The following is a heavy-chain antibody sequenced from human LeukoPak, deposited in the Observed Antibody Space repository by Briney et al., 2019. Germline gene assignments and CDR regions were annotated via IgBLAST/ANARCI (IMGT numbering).Heavy chain of an antibody. J-gene: IGHJ5*02. CDR3: ARLRGSSSWPRGWFDP. Sequence: PSETLSLTCAVYGGSFSGYYWNWIRQPPGKGLEWIGEINHSGSTNYNPSLKSRVTISVDTSKNQISLKLSSVTAADTAMYHCARLRGSSSWPRGWFDPWGQGTLVTVSS. CDR2: INHSGST. D-gene: IGHD6-13*01. CDR1: GGSFSGYY. V-gene: IGHV4-34*01.